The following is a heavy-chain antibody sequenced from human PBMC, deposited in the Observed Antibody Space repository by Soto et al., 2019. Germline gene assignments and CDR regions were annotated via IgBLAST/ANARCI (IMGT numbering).Heavy chain of an antibody. CDR1: GFTFSSYA. J-gene: IGHJ5*02. Sequence: EVQLLESGGGWLQPGGSLRLSCAASGFTFSSYAMNWVRQAPGKGLEWVSGITGSGAGSYYSDSVKGRFTISRDNSKNTLYLQMNSLRADDTDVYYCAKAYSHSWPNDWFEPWGQGTLVTVSS. V-gene: IGHV3-23*01. CDR3: AKAYSHSWPNDWFEP. D-gene: IGHD1-26*01. CDR2: ITGSGAGS.